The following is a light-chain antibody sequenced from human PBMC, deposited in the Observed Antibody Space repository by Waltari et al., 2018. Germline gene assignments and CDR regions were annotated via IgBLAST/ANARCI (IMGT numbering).Light chain of an antibody. CDR1: SSDIGKFNN. V-gene: IGLV2-23*01. CDR2: EDD. CDR3: CSYAGDVTYV. Sequence: QSALAQPASVSGSPGQSITISCTGTSSDIGKFNNVSWYQQQPGKAPKRIIFEDDKRPFGVSSRFSASKSGNTASLIIAGLQVDDEADYFCCSYAGDVTYVFGAGTKVTVL. J-gene: IGLJ1*01.